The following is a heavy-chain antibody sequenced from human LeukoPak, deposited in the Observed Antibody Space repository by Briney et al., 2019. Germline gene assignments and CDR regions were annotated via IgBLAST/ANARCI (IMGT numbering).Heavy chain of an antibody. CDR3: ARDSRGGGPDFDY. Sequence: PSETLSLTCSVSGDSISTHSWWAWIRQPPGKGLEWIGYIYSSGTPTSYNPSLKSRVTISIDTSRNRFSLKLSSVTAADTAVYYCARDSRGGGPDFDYWGQGILVTVSS. CDR2: IYSSGTPT. V-gene: IGHV4-59*11. J-gene: IGHJ4*02. CDR1: GDSISTHS. D-gene: IGHD3-16*01.